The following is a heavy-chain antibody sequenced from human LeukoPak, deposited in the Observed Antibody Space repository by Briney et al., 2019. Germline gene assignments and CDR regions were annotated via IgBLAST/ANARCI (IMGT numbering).Heavy chain of an antibody. Sequence: PGGSLRLSSAASGFAFNTYAMHWVRQAPGKGLEWVTLIWHDGSHKFYIDSVRGRFTISRDNSKNTVYLQMNGLRAEDTAVYYCAREIFGSGSFPDLWGQGTLVTVSS. CDR1: GFAFNTYA. V-gene: IGHV3-33*01. J-gene: IGHJ5*02. CDR3: AREIFGSGSFPDL. CDR2: IWHDGSHK. D-gene: IGHD3-10*01.